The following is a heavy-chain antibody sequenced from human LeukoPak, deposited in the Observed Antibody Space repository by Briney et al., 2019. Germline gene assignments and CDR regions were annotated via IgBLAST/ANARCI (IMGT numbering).Heavy chain of an antibody. J-gene: IGHJ4*02. CDR1: GGSFSGYY. Sequence: PSETLSLTCAVYGGSFSGYYWSWIRQPPGKGLEWIGVINHSGSTNYNPSLKSRVTISVDTSKNQFSLKLSSVTAADTAVYYCATLIAAAGQTDYWGQGTLVTVSS. V-gene: IGHV4-34*01. D-gene: IGHD6-13*01. CDR3: ATLIAAAGQTDY. CDR2: INHSGST.